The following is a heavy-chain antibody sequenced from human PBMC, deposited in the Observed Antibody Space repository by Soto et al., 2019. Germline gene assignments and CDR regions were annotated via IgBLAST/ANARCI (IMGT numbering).Heavy chain of an antibody. Sequence: SVKVSCKASGGTFSSYAISWVRQAPGQGLEWTGGIIPIFGTANYAQKFQGRVTITADESTSTAYMELSSLRSEDTAVYYCARRREYSGYDFGGYYYYYGMDVWGQGTTVTVSS. CDR1: GGTFSSYA. J-gene: IGHJ6*02. CDR2: IIPIFGTA. V-gene: IGHV1-69*13. D-gene: IGHD5-12*01. CDR3: ARRREYSGYDFGGYYYYYGMDV.